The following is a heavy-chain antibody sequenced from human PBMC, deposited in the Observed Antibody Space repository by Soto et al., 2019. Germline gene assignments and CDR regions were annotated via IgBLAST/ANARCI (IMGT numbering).Heavy chain of an antibody. CDR2: IFYDGYT. Sequence: QVQLQESGPGLVMPSETLSLTCTVSGDSISGSPYFWGWIRQPPGKRLEWTGSIFYDGYTLYTPSLKRRVTISVDTSKNQFSLKLTSVAAADTAIYFCARLQAAVPHYWGQGILVTVSS. CDR3: ARLQAAVPHY. CDR1: GDSISGSPYF. J-gene: IGHJ4*02. V-gene: IGHV4-39*01. D-gene: IGHD6-13*01.